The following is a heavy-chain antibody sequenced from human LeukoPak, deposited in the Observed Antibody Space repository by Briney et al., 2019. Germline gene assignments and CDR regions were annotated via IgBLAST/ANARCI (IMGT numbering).Heavy chain of an antibody. CDR2: IYHSGST. J-gene: IGHJ4*02. Sequence: SETLSLTSALSGYSTTSGYYWGWFRKPPGKELEWFGSIYHSGSTYYNPSLKNRVTISVDTSKNQFSLKLSSVTAADTAVYYCAREISGWFDYWGQGTLVTVSS. V-gene: IGHV4-38-2*02. CDR1: GYSTTSGYY. D-gene: IGHD6-19*01. CDR3: AREISGWFDY.